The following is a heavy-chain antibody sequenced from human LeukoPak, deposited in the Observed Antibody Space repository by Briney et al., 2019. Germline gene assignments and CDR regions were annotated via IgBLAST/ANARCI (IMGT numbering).Heavy chain of an antibody. V-gene: IGHV3-7*01. Sequence: GGSLRLSCAASGFTFSSYWMTWVRQAPGKGLEGVASIKQNGGEKYYVDSVKGRFTISRDNANNSLYLQMNSLGAEDTAVYYCARDGFSDFENYFAYWGQGTLVTVSS. CDR1: GFTFSSYW. D-gene: IGHD5-12*01. CDR2: IKQNGGEK. J-gene: IGHJ4*02. CDR3: ARDGFSDFENYFAY.